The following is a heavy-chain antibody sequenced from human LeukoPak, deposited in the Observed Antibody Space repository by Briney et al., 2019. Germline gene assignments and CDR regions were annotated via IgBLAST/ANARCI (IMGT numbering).Heavy chain of an antibody. V-gene: IGHV3-30-3*01. CDR1: GFTFSSYA. J-gene: IGHJ1*01. CDR2: ISYDGSNK. D-gene: IGHD2-21*02. Sequence: PGRSLRLSCAASGFTFSSYAMHWVRQAPGKGLEWVAVISYDGSNKYYADSVKGRFTISRDNSKNTLYLQMNSLRAEDTAVYYCARDSCVDCGGDPGHFQHWGQGTLVTVSS. CDR3: ARDSCVDCGGDPGHFQH.